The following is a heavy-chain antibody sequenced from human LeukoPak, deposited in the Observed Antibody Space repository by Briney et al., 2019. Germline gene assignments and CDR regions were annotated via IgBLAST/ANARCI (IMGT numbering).Heavy chain of an antibody. CDR2: ISAYNGNT. Sequence: ASVKVSCKASGYTVTSYGISWVRQAPGQGLEWMGWISAYNGNTNYAQKLQGRVTMTTDTSTSTAYMELRSLRSDDTAVYYCARDQPAYGGYAFDYWGQGTLVTVSS. CDR1: GYTVTSYG. J-gene: IGHJ4*02. CDR3: ARDQPAYGGYAFDY. D-gene: IGHD4-17*01. V-gene: IGHV1-18*01.